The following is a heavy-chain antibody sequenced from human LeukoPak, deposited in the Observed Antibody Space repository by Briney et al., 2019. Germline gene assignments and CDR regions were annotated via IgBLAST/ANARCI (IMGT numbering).Heavy chain of an antibody. CDR2: INPNSGGT. Sequence: GASVKVSCKASGYTFTGYYMHWVRQAPGQGLEWMGWINPNSGGTNYAQKFQGRVTMTRDTSISTAYMELSRLRSDDTAVYYCARDSAQVGATGPFDYWGQGTLVTVSS. D-gene: IGHD1-26*01. CDR1: GYTFTGYY. V-gene: IGHV1-2*02. CDR3: ARDSAQVGATGPFDY. J-gene: IGHJ4*02.